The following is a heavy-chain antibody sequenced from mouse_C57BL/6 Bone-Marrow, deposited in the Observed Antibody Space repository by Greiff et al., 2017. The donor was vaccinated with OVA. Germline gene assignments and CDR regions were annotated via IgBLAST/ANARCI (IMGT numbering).Heavy chain of an antibody. CDR3: ARAYYFDY. V-gene: IGHV1-50*01. CDR1: GYTFTSYW. J-gene: IGHJ2*01. CDR2: IDPSDSYT. Sequence: VKLVESGAELVKPGASVKLSCKASGYTFTSYWMQWVKQRPGQGLEWIGEIDPSDSYTNYNQKFKGKATLTVDTSSSTAYMQLSSLTSEDSAVYYCARAYYFDYWGQGTTLTVSS.